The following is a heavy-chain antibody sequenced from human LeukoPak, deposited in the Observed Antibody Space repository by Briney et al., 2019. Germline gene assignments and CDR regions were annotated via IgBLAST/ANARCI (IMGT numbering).Heavy chain of an antibody. V-gene: IGHV4-59*08. CDR3: ARLGSVAMPFDC. D-gene: IGHD2-2*01. CDR2: CYYSGST. Sequence: PSETLSLTCTVSGGSMNNYYWNWIRQPPGKGLEWIGYCYYSGSTNYNPSLKSRVNISVDTSKNQFSLNLSSVTAADTAVYYCARLGSVAMPFDCWGQGTLVTVSS. CDR1: GGSMNNYY. J-gene: IGHJ4*02.